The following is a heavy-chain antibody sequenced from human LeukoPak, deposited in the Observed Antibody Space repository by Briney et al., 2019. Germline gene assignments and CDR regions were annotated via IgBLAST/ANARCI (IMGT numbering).Heavy chain of an antibody. J-gene: IGHJ5*02. CDR3: AANRDTWFFDA. CDR1: GFTFSAYA. D-gene: IGHD3-9*01. V-gene: IGHV3-23*05. Sequence: GGSLRLSCEASGFTFSAYAMTWVRQAPGKGLEWVSSIGSDNKPHYSESVKGRFAISRDNSKSTLYLQMNSLRVEDTAIYYCAANRDTWFFDAWGQGSLITVSS. CDR2: IGSDNKP.